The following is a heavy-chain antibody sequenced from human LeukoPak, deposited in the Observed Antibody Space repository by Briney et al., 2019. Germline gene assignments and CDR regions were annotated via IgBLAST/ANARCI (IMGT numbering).Heavy chain of an antibody. CDR3: ARDSYGSDADY. J-gene: IGHJ4*02. D-gene: IGHD3-10*01. Sequence: SETLSLTCTVSGGSISSYYWSWIRQPPGKGLEWIGYIYYSGSTNYNPSLKSRVTISVDTSKNQFSLELSSVTAADTAVYYCARDSYGSDADYWGQGTLVTVSS. CDR1: GGSISSYY. CDR2: IYYSGST. V-gene: IGHV4-59*01.